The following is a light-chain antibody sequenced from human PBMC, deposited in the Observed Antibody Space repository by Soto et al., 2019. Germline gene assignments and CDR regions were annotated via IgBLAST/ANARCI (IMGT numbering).Light chain of an antibody. CDR2: GAS. V-gene: IGKV3-20*01. J-gene: IGKJ3*01. CDR1: QSVSSSY. CDR3: QQYVAHLFT. Sequence: EIVLTQSPGTLSLSPGERATLSCRASQSVSSSYLAWYQQKPGQAPRLLIYGASSRATGIPDRFSGSGSGTDFTLTISRLEPEDFAVYYCQQYVAHLFTFGPGTKVDIK.